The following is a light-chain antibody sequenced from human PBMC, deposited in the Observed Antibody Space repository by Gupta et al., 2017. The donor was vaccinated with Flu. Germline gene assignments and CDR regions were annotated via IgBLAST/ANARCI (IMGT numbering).Light chain of an antibody. J-gene: IGLJ1*01. CDR2: DVS. CDR1: SSDVGRSDS. CDR3: SSYTSISTFYV. Sequence: ITISCTGTSSDVGRSDSVSWYQQHPGKAPKLLIYDVSSRPSGVSSRFSGSKSGNTASLTISGLQAEDETDYYCSSYTSISTFYVFGTGTKVTVL. V-gene: IGLV2-14*04.